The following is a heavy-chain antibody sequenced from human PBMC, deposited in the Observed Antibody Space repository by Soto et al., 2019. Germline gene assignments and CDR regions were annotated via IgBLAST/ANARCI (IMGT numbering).Heavy chain of an antibody. V-gene: IGHV3-33*01. Sequence: GGSLRLSCAASGFTFSSYGMHWVRQAPGKGLEWVAVIWYDGSNKYYADSVKGRFTISRDNSKNTLYLQMNSLRAEDTAVYYCAREGAGTEVDNWFDPWGQGTLVTVSS. CDR3: AREGAGTEVDNWFDP. CDR1: GFTFSSYG. J-gene: IGHJ5*02. D-gene: IGHD6-13*01. CDR2: IWYDGSNK.